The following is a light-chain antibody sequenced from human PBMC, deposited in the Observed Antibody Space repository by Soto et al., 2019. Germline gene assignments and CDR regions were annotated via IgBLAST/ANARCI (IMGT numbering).Light chain of an antibody. CDR1: SSDVGSYNL. CDR2: EVS. J-gene: IGLJ2*01. Sequence: QSALTQPASVSGSPVQSITISCTGTSSDVGSYNLVSWYQQHPGKAPKLMIYEVSKRPSGVSSRFSGSKSGNTASLTVSGLQAEDEADYYCCSYAGSFSLLVFGGGTKLTVL. CDR3: CSYAGSFSLLV. V-gene: IGLV2-23*02.